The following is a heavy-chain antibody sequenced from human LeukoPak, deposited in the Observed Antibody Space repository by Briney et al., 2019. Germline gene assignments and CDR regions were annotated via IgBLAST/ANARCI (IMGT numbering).Heavy chain of an antibody. Sequence: GGSLRLSCAASGFXFADSAISWVRKTPRKGLEWVSLISFNGKNTYYGDSVKGRFTISRDNSKDTVYLQMNSLRAEDTAIFYCARDIELSTWGPGTMVTVSS. CDR2: ISFNGKNT. V-gene: IGHV3-23*01. J-gene: IGHJ3*01. CDR3: ARDIELST. CDR1: GFXFADSA. D-gene: IGHD5-12*01.